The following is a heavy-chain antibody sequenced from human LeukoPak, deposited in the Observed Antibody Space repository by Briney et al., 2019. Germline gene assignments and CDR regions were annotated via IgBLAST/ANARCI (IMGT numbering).Heavy chain of an antibody. CDR3: ARVVSAGPSRLNAFDI. V-gene: IGHV4-59*08. CDR1: GGSISSYY. J-gene: IGHJ3*02. Sequence: SETLSVTCTVSGGSISSYYWSWIRQPPGKGLEWIGYIYYSGSTNYNPSLKSRVTISVDTSKNQFSLKLSSVTAADTAVYYCARVVSAGPSRLNAFDIWGQGTMVTVSS. D-gene: IGHD2-2*01. CDR2: IYYSGST.